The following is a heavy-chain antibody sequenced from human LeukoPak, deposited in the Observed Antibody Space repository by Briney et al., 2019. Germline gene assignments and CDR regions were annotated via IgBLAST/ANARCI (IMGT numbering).Heavy chain of an antibody. CDR1: GGSISSGGYS. Sequence: SETLSLTCAVSGGSISSGGYSWSWIRQPPGKGLEWLGYIYHSGSTYYNPSLKSRVTISVDRSKNQFSLKPSSVTAADTAVYYCARVDGSGSYHDYWGQGTLVTVSS. D-gene: IGHD3-10*01. V-gene: IGHV4-30-2*01. CDR3: ARVDGSGSYHDY. CDR2: IYHSGST. J-gene: IGHJ4*02.